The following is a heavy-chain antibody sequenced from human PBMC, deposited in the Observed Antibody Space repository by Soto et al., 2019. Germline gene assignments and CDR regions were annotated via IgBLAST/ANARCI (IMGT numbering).Heavy chain of an antibody. D-gene: IGHD3-3*01. J-gene: IGHJ4*02. CDR3: ANGPIWCGRINCFTEGFDY. CDR1: GFLFSDYA. Sequence: EVQLLQHGGGLVQPGGSLRLTCAASGFLFSDYAMSWVRQAPGKGLEWASTVSATSNTHYADSVKGRFTVSRDNDKNTVFLQMDGLRAEDTALYYCANGPIWCGRINCFTEGFDYCGQGILVIVSS. V-gene: IGHV3-23*01. CDR2: VSATSNT.